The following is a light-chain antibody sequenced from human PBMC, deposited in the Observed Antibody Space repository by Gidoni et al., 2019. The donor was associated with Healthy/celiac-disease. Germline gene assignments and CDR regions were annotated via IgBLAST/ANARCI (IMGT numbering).Light chain of an antibody. V-gene: IGLV2-23*01. CDR3: CSYAGSSTFVV. Sequence: QSDLTQPGSVSGSPGQSITISCTGTSRDVGSYNLVSWYQQHPGKAPKLMIYEGSKRPSGVSNRFSVSKSGNTASLTISGLQAEDEADYYCCSYAGSSTFVVFVGGTKLTVL. CDR2: EGS. CDR1: SRDVGSYNL. J-gene: IGLJ2*01.